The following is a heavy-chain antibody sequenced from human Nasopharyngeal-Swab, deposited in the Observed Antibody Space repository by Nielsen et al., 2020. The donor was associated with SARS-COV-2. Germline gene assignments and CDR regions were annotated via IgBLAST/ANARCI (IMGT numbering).Heavy chain of an antibody. V-gene: IGHV4-39*01. Sequence: SETLSLTCTVSGASISSSSYYWGWIRQPPGTGLEWIGSVYYSWSTNYYNPALKGRVAMSVDTSKNEFSLKLSSVTAADTAVYYCARLPVAGSLPFDYWGQGTLVTVSS. CDR1: GASISSSSYY. D-gene: IGHD6-19*01. CDR2: VYYSWSTN. J-gene: IGHJ4*02. CDR3: ARLPVAGSLPFDY.